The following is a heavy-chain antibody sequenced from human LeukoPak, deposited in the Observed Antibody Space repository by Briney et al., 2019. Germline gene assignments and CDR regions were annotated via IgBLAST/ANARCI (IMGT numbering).Heavy chain of an antibody. Sequence: SETLSLTCTVSGGSISSYYWSWIRQPPGKGLEWIGYIYYSGSTNYNPSLKSRVTISVDTSKNQFSLKLSSVTAVDTAVYYCARVPRGGYSYSNWFDPWGQGTLVTVSS. D-gene: IGHD5-18*01. V-gene: IGHV4-59*01. CDR3: ARVPRGGYSYSNWFDP. CDR2: IYYSGST. J-gene: IGHJ5*02. CDR1: GGSISSYY.